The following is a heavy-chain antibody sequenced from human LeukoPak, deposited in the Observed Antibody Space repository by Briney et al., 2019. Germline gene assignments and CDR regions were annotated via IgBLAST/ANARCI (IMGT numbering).Heavy chain of an antibody. D-gene: IGHD6-19*01. V-gene: IGHV3-23*01. CDR1: GFTFSRHA. Sequence: GESLTLSCAASGFTFSRHAMTWVRQAPGKGLEWASTIGGAAGSTNFADSVRGRFTISRDNSNNTLFLHMTNLRAEDTAVYYCAKDRDIILSGHGMDVWGQGTTVTVSS. CDR3: AKDRDIILSGHGMDV. CDR2: IGGAAGST. J-gene: IGHJ6*02.